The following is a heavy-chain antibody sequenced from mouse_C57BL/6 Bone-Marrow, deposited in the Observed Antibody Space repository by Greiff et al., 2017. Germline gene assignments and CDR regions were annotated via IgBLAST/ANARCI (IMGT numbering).Heavy chain of an antibody. Sequence: QVQLQQPGAELVKPGASVKLSCKASGYTFTSYWMHWVKQRPGQGLEWIGMIHPNSGSTNYNEKFKSKATLTVDKSSSTAYMQLSSLTSEDSAVYYCAREKIYYDWYVDVWGTGTTVTVSS. CDR3: AREKIYYDWYVDV. CDR1: GYTFTSYW. CDR2: IHPNSGST. J-gene: IGHJ1*03. V-gene: IGHV1-64*01. D-gene: IGHD2-1*01.